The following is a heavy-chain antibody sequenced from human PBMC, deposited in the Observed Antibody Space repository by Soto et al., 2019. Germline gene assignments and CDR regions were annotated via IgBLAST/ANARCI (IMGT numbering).Heavy chain of an antibody. CDR2: IYYSGIT. D-gene: IGHD1-20*01. CDR1: GGSISSYY. J-gene: IGHJ6*02. CDR3: ARYKSNYYYGMDV. V-gene: IGHV4-59*01. Sequence: SETLSLTFTVSGGSISSYYWSWIRQPPGKGLEWIGYIYYSGITNYNPSLKSRVTISVDTSKNQFSLKLSSVTAADTAVYYCARYKSNYYYGMDVWGQGTTVT.